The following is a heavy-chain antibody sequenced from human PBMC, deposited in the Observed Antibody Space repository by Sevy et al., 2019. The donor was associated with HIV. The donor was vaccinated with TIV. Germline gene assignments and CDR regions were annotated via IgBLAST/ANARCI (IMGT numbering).Heavy chain of an antibody. CDR1: GFTFSNAW. V-gene: IGHV3-15*01. Sequence: GGPLRLSCAASGFTFSNAWMSWVRQAPGKGLEWVGRIKSKTDGGTTDYAAPVKGRFTISRDDSKNTLYLQMNSLKTEDTAVYYCTTAGHYDSRGYYYDWYFDLWGRGTLVTVSS. D-gene: IGHD3-22*01. J-gene: IGHJ2*01. CDR3: TTAGHYDSRGYYYDWYFDL. CDR2: IKSKTDGGTT.